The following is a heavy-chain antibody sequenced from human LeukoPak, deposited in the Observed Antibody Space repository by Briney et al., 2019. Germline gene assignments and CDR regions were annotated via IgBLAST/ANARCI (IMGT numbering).Heavy chain of an antibody. D-gene: IGHD3-22*01. V-gene: IGHV1-2*02. CDR3: ARDGDYDSSGYWNYMDV. J-gene: IGHJ6*03. Sequence: AASVKVSCKASGFTFTAYYMHWVRQAPGQGLEWMGWINPNSGGTNYAQKFQGRVTMTRDTSISTAYMELSRLRSDDTAVYYCARDGDYDSSGYWNYMDVWGKGTTVTVSS. CDR2: INPNSGGT. CDR1: GFTFTAYY.